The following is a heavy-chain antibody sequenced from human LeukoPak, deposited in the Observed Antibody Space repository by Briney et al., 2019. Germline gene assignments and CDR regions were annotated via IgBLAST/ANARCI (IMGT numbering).Heavy chain of an antibody. CDR2: INPSGGST. CDR3: ARDFGGGIVVVPAARESWFDP. Sequence: ASVKVSCKASGYTFTSYYMHWVRQAPGQGLEWMGIINPSGGSTSYAQKFQGRVTMTRDKSTSTAYMELSSLRSEDTAVYYCARDFGGGIVVVPAARESWFDPWGQGTLVTVSS. V-gene: IGHV1-46*01. J-gene: IGHJ5*02. D-gene: IGHD2-2*01. CDR1: GYTFTSYY.